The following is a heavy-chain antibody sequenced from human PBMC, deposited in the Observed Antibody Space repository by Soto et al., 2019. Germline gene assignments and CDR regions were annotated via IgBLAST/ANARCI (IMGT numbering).Heavy chain of an antibody. V-gene: IGHV1-69*01. CDR3: ASYLHYYDCRRDACDI. D-gene: IGHD3-22*01. CDR1: GGTFSSYA. J-gene: IGHJ3*02. Sequence: QVQLVQSGAEVKKPGSSVKVSCKASGGTFSSYAISWVRQAPGQGLEWMGGIIPIFGTANYAQKFQGRVTITADESTSTAYMERSRLRSEDTAVYYCASYLHYYDCRRDACDILVQGTMVTVSS. CDR2: IIPIFGTA.